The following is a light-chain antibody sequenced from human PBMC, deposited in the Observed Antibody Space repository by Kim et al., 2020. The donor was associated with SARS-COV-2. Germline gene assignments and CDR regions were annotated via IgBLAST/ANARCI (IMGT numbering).Light chain of an antibody. CDR2: AAS. V-gene: IGKV1-16*02. CDR3: QQYYRYPIT. Sequence: DIQMTQSPSSLSAFVGDSVTITCRASRGISISLAWFQQKPGIAPKSLIYAASSLQSGVPSKFSGSGSGTDFTLTISSLQPEDFATYYCQQYYRYPITFGQGTRLEIK. J-gene: IGKJ5*01. CDR1: RGISIS.